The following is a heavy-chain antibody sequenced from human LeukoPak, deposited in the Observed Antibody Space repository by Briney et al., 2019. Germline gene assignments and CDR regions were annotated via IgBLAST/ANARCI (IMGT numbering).Heavy chain of an antibody. D-gene: IGHD2-2*01. CDR2: ISWNSGSI. CDR3: AKGECSSTSCLNDY. J-gene: IGHJ4*02. V-gene: IGHV3-9*01. Sequence: GGSLRLSCAASGFTFDDYAMHWVRQAPGKGLEWVSGISWNSGSIGYADSVKGRFTISRDNAKNSLYLQMNSLRAEDTALYYCAKGECSSTSCLNDYWGQGTLVTVSS. CDR1: GFTFDDYA.